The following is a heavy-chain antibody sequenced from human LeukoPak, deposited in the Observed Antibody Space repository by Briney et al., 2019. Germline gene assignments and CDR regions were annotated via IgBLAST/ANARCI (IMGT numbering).Heavy chain of an antibody. CDR1: GGPFGGYF. J-gene: IGHJ4*02. Sequence: PSETLSLTCAVSGGPFGGYFWSWIRQSSGKGLEWIGEIHNSGTTNYNPSLNSRGTISEDTSKNQFYLNLSSVTAADTAVYYCARRYYYNLGSFPFDFWGQGTLVTVSS. D-gene: IGHD3-10*01. CDR3: ARRYYYNLGSFPFDF. CDR2: IHNSGTT. V-gene: IGHV4-34*01.